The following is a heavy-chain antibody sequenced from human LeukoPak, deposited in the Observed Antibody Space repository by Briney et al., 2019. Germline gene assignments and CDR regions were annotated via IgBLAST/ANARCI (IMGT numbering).Heavy chain of an antibody. CDR3: AREGLPDIVLMVYASAGYYFDY. CDR2: IYHSGST. V-gene: IGHV4-38-2*02. Sequence: PSETLSLTCTVSGYSISSGYYWGWIRQPPGKGLEWIGSIYHSGSTYYNPSLKSRVTISVDTSKNQFSLKLSSVTAADTAVYYCAREGLPDIVLMVYASAGYYFDYWGQGTLVTVSS. CDR1: GYSISSGYY. J-gene: IGHJ4*02. D-gene: IGHD2-8*01.